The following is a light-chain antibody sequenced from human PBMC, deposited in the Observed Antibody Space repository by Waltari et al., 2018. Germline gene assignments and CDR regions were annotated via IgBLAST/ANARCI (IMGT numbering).Light chain of an antibody. J-gene: IGKJ2*01. CDR2: DAS. V-gene: IGKV1-33*01. Sequence: TCQASQDISQYLNWYQQKPGKAPKLLIYDASKLQMGVPSRFSGSGYGTHFTLTINSLQPEDFATYFCQQYDSLPYTFGQGTNLEIK. CDR3: QQYDSLPYT. CDR1: QDISQY.